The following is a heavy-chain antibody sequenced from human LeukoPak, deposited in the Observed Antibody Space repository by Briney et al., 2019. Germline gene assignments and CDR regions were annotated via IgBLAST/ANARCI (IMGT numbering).Heavy chain of an antibody. CDR3: ARDPLDDRKRAFDY. V-gene: IGHV1-69*01. D-gene: IGHD1-14*01. CDR2: IIPIFGTA. CDR1: GGTFSSYA. J-gene: IGHJ4*02. Sequence: ASVKVSCKASGGTFSSYAISWVRQAPEQGLEWMGGIIPIFGTANYAQKFQGRVTITADESTSTAYMELSSLRSEDTAVYYCARDPLDDRKRAFDYWGQGTLVTVSS.